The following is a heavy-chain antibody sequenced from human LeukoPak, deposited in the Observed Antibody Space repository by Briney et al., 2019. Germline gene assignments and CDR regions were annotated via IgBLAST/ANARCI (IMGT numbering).Heavy chain of an antibody. CDR3: ARVESSSGY. D-gene: IGHD6-19*01. Sequence: PGGSLRLSCAASGFTFSSYAMHWVRQAPSKGLEWVAVISYDGSNKYYADSVKGRFTISRDNSKNTLYLQMNSLRAEDTAVYYCARVESSSGYWGQGTLVTVSS. V-gene: IGHV3-30-3*01. CDR2: ISYDGSNK. J-gene: IGHJ4*02. CDR1: GFTFSSYA.